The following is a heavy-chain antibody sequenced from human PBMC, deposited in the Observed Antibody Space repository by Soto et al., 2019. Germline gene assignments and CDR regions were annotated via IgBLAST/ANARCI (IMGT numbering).Heavy chain of an antibody. D-gene: IGHD3-22*01. J-gene: IGHJ5*02. CDR2: IYHSGST. CDR1: GGSISSGGYS. V-gene: IGHV4-30-2*01. CDR3: AEAHRAFVGNRSGSDP. Sequence: QLQLQESGSGLVKPSQTLSLTCAVSGGSISSGGYSWSWIRQPPGKGLEWIGYIYHSGSTYYNPSLKSESTLQVARPKTRSPLKLALVTPATTAGYNVAEAHRAFVGNRSGSDPWAREPWSPSPQ.